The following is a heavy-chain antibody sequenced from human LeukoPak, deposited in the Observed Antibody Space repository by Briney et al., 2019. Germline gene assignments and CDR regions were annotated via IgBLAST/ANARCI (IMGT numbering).Heavy chain of an antibody. CDR1: GYTFSSSG. CDR2: FSTYNEDI. D-gene: IGHD2-2*01. V-gene: IGHV1-18*01. CDR3: ARDRRYCSSTSCYSRDGMDV. J-gene: IGHJ6*02. Sequence: ASAKDSSKAPGYTFSSSGISRGPPALGQGLEWMGWFSTYNEDINSTQKLQGSVTTTPDTSTSTAYNELGSLRSEDTAVYYCARDRRYCSSTSCYSRDGMDVWGQGTTVTVSS.